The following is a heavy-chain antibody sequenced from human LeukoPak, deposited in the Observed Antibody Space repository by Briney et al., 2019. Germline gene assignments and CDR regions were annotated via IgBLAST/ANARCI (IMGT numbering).Heavy chain of an antibody. J-gene: IGHJ4*01. Sequence: SETLSLTCAVYGGSFSDYYWNWIRQPPGKGLEWIGEINHSGSTNYNPSLKSRVTMSVDTFKNQFSLTLSSVTAADTAVYYCARVRDFETRGYYLGYWGHGTLVTVSS. CDR2: INHSGST. D-gene: IGHD3-22*01. CDR1: GGSFSDYY. V-gene: IGHV4-34*01. CDR3: ARVRDFETRGYYLGY.